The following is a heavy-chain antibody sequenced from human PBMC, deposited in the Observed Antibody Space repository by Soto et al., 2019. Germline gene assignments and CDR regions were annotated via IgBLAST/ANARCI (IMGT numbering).Heavy chain of an antibody. CDR2: IYYSGST. V-gene: IGHV4-59*01. D-gene: IGHD6-13*01. J-gene: IGHJ4*02. CDR3: ARDSPPSTWYLHVY. CDR1: GGFISSYY. Sequence: SETLSLTCTVSGGFISSYYWSWIRQPPGKGLEWIGYIYYSGSTNYNPSLKSRVTISVDTSKNQFSLKLSSVTAADTAVYYCARDSPPSTWYLHVYWGQGTLVTVSS.